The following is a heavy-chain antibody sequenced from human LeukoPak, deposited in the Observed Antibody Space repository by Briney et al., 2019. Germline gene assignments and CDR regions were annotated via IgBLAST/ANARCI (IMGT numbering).Heavy chain of an antibody. CDR2: INRSGST. D-gene: IGHD1-1*01. V-gene: IGHV4-34*01. Sequence: SETLSLTCAVYGGSFSGYYWSWIRQPPGKGLEWIGEINRSGSTNYNPFLKSRVTISVDTSKNQFSLKLSSVTAADTAVYYCARVGSGIGTTSHAFDIWGQGTMVTVSS. J-gene: IGHJ3*02. CDR1: GGSFSGYY. CDR3: ARVGSGIGTTSHAFDI.